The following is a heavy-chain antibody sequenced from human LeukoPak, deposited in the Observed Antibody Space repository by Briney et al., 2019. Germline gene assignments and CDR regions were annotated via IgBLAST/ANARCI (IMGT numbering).Heavy chain of an antibody. CDR3: ARDPYNGYYGDDYYYYMDV. CDR1: GFTFSSHE. CDR2: ITRDTIYT. D-gene: IGHD4-17*01. V-gene: IGHV3-21*01. J-gene: IGHJ6*03. Sequence: GGSLRLSCAASGFTFSSHEMNWVRQTPGKGLEWVSSITRDTIYTFYADSVKGRFTISRDNAKNSLSLQMNSLRAEDTAVYYCARDPYNGYYGDDYYYYMDVWGKGTTVTISS.